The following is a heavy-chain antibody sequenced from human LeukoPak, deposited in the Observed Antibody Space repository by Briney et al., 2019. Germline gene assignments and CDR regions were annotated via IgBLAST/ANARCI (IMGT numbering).Heavy chain of an antibody. CDR1: GDSVSSNSAA. D-gene: IGHD3-22*01. Sequence: SQTLSLTCAISGDSVSSNSAAWNWIRQSPSRGLEWLGRTYYRSKWYNDYAVSVKSRITTNPDTSKNQFSLQLNSVTPEDTAVYYCARGLDYYDSSADGNAFDIWGQGTMVTVSS. V-gene: IGHV6-1*01. CDR3: ARGLDYYDSSADGNAFDI. CDR2: TYYRSKWYN. J-gene: IGHJ3*02.